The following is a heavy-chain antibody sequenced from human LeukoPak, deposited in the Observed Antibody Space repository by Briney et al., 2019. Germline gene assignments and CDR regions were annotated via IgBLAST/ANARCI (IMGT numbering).Heavy chain of an antibody. V-gene: IGHV3-23*01. Sequence: PGGSLTLSCAASGFSFANSAMSWVRQAPGKGLEWISSIAITGETFYAESVQGRFSISKDNSGNMLFLHMKSLRAEDTAIYYCAKETRPNDFWGQGTLVTVPS. D-gene: IGHD6-6*01. CDR3: AKETRPNDF. J-gene: IGHJ4*02. CDR1: GFSFANSA. CDR2: IAITGET.